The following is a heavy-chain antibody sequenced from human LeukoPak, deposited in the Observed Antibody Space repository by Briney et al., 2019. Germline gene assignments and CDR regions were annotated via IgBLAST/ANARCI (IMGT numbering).Heavy chain of an antibody. J-gene: IGHJ6*03. Sequence: GGSLRLSCAASRFTFDDYAMHWVRQAPGKGLEWVSLISWDGGSTYYADSVKGRFTISRDNSKNSLYLQMNSLRAEDTALYYCAKAKLYYYYYMDVWGKGTTVTVSS. CDR2: ISWDGGST. CDR1: RFTFDDYA. CDR3: AKAKLYYYYYMDV. V-gene: IGHV3-43D*03.